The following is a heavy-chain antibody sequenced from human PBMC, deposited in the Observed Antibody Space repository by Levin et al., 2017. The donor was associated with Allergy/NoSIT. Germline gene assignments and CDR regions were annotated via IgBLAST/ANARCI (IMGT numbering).Heavy chain of an antibody. J-gene: IGHJ4*02. V-gene: IGHV4-34*01. CDR2: INHSGST. Sequence: SQTLSLTCAVYGGSFSGYYWSWIRQPPGKGLEWIGEINHSGSTNYNPSLKSRVTISVDTSKNQFSLKLSSVTAADTAVYYCARGVATFDYWGQGTLVTVSS. CDR1: GGSFSGYY. D-gene: IGHD5-12*01. CDR3: ARGVATFDY.